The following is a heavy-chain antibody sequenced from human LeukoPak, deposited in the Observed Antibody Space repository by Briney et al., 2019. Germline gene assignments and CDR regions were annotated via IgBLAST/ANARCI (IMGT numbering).Heavy chain of an antibody. V-gene: IGHV3-23*01. D-gene: IGHD2/OR15-2a*01. CDR1: GFTFDRYA. Sequence: PGGSLRLSCAASGFTFDRYAMSWVRQAPGKGLEWVSAISGSGGSSYYADSVKGRFTISRDNSKNTLYLQMNSLRAEDTAVYYCAKDLSPLYYYYGMDVWGQGTTVTVSS. CDR3: AKDLSPLYYYYGMDV. CDR2: ISGSGGSS. J-gene: IGHJ6*02.